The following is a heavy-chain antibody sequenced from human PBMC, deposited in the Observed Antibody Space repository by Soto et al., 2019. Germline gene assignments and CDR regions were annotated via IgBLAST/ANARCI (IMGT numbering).Heavy chain of an antibody. J-gene: IGHJ6*02. CDR3: TTAGKSQQLVHYYYYGMDV. CDR1: GFTFSNAW. CDR2: IKSKTDGGTT. D-gene: IGHD6-13*01. V-gene: IGHV3-15*07. Sequence: SGGSLILSCAASGFTFSNAWMNWVRQAPGKGLEWVGRIKSKTDGGTTDYAAPVKGRFTISRDDSKNTLYLQMNSLKTEDTAVYYCTTAGKSQQLVHYYYYGMDVWGQGTTVTVSS.